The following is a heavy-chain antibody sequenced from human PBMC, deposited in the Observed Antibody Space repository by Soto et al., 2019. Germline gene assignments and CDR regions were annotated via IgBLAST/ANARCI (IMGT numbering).Heavy chain of an antibody. CDR3: ARLDWDMGTPTTGFDY. CDR1: GFTFSSYW. D-gene: IGHD4-17*01. CDR2: IRQDGKGI. Sequence: GGSLRLSCAASGFTFSSYWMTWVRQAPGKGLEWVANIRQDGKGIYYVDSVEGRFTISTDNAKNSLYLQMNSLRAEDSAVYYCARLDWDMGTPTTGFDYWGQGALVTVSS. V-gene: IGHV3-7*01. J-gene: IGHJ4*02.